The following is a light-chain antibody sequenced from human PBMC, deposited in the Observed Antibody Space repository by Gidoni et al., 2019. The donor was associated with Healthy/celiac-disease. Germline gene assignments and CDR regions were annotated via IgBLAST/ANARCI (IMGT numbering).Light chain of an antibody. Sequence: DLVMTQSPLSLPVTPGEPASISCRSSQSLLHSNGYNYLDWYLQKPGQSPQLLIYLGSNRASGVPDRCSGSGAGTDFTLKSSRVEAEDVGVYYCMQALQTPRTFGQGTKLEIK. V-gene: IGKV2-28*01. CDR3: MQALQTPRT. CDR2: LGS. J-gene: IGKJ2*01. CDR1: QSLLHSNGYNY.